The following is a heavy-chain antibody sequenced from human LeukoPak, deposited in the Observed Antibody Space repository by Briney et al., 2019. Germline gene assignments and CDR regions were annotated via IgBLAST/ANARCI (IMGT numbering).Heavy chain of an antibody. J-gene: IGHJ5*02. CDR3: ARARLSMVRGVTSWFDP. Sequence: ASVKVSCKASGYTFTSYGISWVRQAPGQGLEWMGWISAYNGNTNYAQKLQGRATMTTDTSTSTAYMELRSLRSDDTAVYYCARARLSMVRGVTSWFDPWGQGTLVTVSS. D-gene: IGHD3-10*01. CDR1: GYTFTSYG. V-gene: IGHV1-18*01. CDR2: ISAYNGNT.